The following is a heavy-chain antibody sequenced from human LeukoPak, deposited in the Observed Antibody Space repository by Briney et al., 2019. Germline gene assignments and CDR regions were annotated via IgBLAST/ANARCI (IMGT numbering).Heavy chain of an antibody. CDR3: ARDPYYYESSGYFFGAFDI. CDR2: ISSNSRFI. Sequence: GGSLRLSCAVSGFTFSSYTMNWVRQAPGKGLEWVSSISSNSRFIYYADSVQGRFTISRDNAKNSLYLQMSSLRAEDTAVYYCARDPYYYESSGYFFGAFDIWGQGTMVTVSS. J-gene: IGHJ3*02. V-gene: IGHV3-21*01. CDR1: GFTFSSYT. D-gene: IGHD3-22*01.